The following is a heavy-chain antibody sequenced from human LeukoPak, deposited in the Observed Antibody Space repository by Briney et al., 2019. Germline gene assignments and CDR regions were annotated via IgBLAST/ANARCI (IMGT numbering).Heavy chain of an antibody. CDR1: GLTVSSNY. D-gene: IGHD3-10*01. CDR2: IDQDGSAK. J-gene: IGHJ4*02. Sequence: GGSLRLSCEVSGLTVSSNYMSWVRQAPGKGPEWVANIDQDGSAKNYVDSVKGRFSISRDNAKNSLILQMNSLRDEDTAVYYCVRNGGSLDYWGQGTLVTVSS. V-gene: IGHV3-7*01. CDR3: VRNGGSLDY.